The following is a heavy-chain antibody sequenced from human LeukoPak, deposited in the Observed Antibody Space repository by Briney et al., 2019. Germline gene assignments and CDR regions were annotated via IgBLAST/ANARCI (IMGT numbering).Heavy chain of an antibody. Sequence: SETLSLTCAVSGDSISGSNWWSWVRQPPGKGLEWIGEIYHRGSTNYNPSLKNRVTISVDKSKNQFSLNLSSVTAADTAVYYCARAPPYGSGWSKGVFDYWGQGTLVTVSS. D-gene: IGHD6-19*01. CDR1: GDSISGSNW. J-gene: IGHJ4*02. V-gene: IGHV4-4*02. CDR2: IYHRGST. CDR3: ARAPPYGSGWSKGVFDY.